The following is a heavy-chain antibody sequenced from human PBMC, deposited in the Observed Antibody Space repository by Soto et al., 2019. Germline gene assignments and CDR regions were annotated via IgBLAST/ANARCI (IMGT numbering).Heavy chain of an antibody. CDR3: ARDQAGVTPTFNYYYGMDV. CDR1: GGTFSSYA. CDR2: IIPIFGTA. V-gene: IGHV1-69*01. Sequence: QVQLVQSGAEVKKPGSSVKVSCKASGGTFSSYAISWVRQAPGQGLECMGGIIPIFGTANYAQKFQGRVTINTDESTSTAYMERSSLRSEDTAVYYCARDQAGVTPTFNYYYGMDVWGQGTTVTVSS. J-gene: IGHJ6*02. D-gene: IGHD4-4*01.